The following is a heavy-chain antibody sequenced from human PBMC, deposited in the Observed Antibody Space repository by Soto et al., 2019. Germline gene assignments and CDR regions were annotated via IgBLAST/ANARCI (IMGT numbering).Heavy chain of an antibody. CDR2: IIPFSGIA. D-gene: IGHD2-2*01. V-gene: IGHV1-69*13. CDR3: ATSVLVPAATYYFDY. CDR1: GGTFGIYA. Sequence: SVKVSCKASGGTFGIYAITWVRQAPGQGLEWMGGIIPFSGIANYTQKFQGRVTITADDSTSTAYMDLSSLRSEDTAVYYCATSVLVPAATYYFDYWGQGTLVTVSS. J-gene: IGHJ4*02.